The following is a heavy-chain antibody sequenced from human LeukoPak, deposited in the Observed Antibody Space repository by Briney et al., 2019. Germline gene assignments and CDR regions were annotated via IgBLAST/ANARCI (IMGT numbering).Heavy chain of an antibody. CDR3: ARDQNKYDSSGYYYYQYGMDV. CDR1: GGSISSGDYY. V-gene: IGHV4-30-4*01. Sequence: SETLSLTCTVSGGSISSGDYYWTWIRQPPGKGLEWIGYIYYSGNTHYNPSLKSRVSIPVDTAKNQFSLNLSSVTAADTAVYYCARDQNKYDSSGYYYYQYGMDVWGQGTTVTVSS. J-gene: IGHJ6*02. CDR2: IYYSGNT. D-gene: IGHD3-22*01.